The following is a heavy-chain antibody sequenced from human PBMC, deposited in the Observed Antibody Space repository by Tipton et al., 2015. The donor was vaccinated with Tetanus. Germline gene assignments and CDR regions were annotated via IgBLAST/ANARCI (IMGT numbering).Heavy chain of an antibody. J-gene: IGHJ6*02. CDR2: ISSSSSTI. CDR3: AREPSAAGPRWDYYYGMDV. V-gene: IGHV3-48*02. CDR1: GFTFNSYS. Sequence: SLRLSCAASGFTFNSYSMNWVRQAPGKGLEWVSYISSSSSTIYYADSVKGRFTISRDNAKNSLYLQMNSLRDEDTAVYYCAREPSAAGPRWDYYYGMDVWGQGTTVTVSS. D-gene: IGHD6-13*01.